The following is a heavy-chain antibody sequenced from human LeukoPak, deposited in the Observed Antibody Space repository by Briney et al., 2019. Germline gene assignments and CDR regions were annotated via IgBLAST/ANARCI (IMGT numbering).Heavy chain of an antibody. Sequence: GASVTVSCNSSVYSFTTNGFSWLRQAPGPGNEWMGWISTNGNTNYAQNLQGRVTLTTDTSTNTAYMELMSLRSDDTAMYYCAKCLRGSSSATCYDAFDIWGQGTMVTVSS. J-gene: IGHJ3*02. V-gene: IGHV1-18*01. CDR3: AKCLRGSSSATCYDAFDI. CDR2: ISTNGNT. D-gene: IGHD2-2*01. CDR1: VYSFTTNG.